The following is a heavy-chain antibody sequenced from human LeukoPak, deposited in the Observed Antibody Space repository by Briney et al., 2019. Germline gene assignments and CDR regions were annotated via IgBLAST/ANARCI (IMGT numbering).Heavy chain of an antibody. CDR2: FDPEDGET. J-gene: IGHJ3*02. Sequence: ASVKVSRKVSGYTLTELSMHWVRQAPGKGLEWMGGFDPEDGETIYAQKFQGRVTITTDESTSTAYMELSSLRSEDTAVYYCARDTPRMIVVARPHHDAFDIWGQGTMVTVSS. V-gene: IGHV1-24*01. CDR3: ARDTPRMIVVARPHHDAFDI. D-gene: IGHD3-22*01. CDR1: GYTLTELS.